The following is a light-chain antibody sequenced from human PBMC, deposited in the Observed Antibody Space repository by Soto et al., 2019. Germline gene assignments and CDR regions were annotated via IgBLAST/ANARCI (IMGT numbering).Light chain of an antibody. V-gene: IGKV3-20*01. CDR3: QHYGRSAYT. Sequence: EIVLTQSPGTLSLSPGERATLSCRASQSVSSNYLAWYQQKPGQAPRLRIYGASSRATRIPDRFSGSGSGTDFTLTVSRLEPEDFAVYYCQHYGRSAYTFGQGTTLEIK. CDR1: QSVSSNY. J-gene: IGKJ2*01. CDR2: GAS.